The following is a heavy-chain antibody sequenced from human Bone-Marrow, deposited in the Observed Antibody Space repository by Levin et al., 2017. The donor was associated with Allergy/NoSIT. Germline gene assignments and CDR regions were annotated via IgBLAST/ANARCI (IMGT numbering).Heavy chain of an antibody. CDR1: GYTFTSHY. D-gene: IGHD2-2*01. CDR3: ARDDCSTTSCRFHYGMDV. V-gene: IGHV1-46*01. CDR2: INSSGDST. Sequence: ASVKVSCKASGYTFTSHYMHWVRQAPGQGLEWMGIINSSGDSTSYAQKFQGRVTMTRDTSTSTVYMELSSLRSEDTAVYYCARDDCSTTSCRFHYGMDVWGQGTTVTVSS. J-gene: IGHJ6*02.